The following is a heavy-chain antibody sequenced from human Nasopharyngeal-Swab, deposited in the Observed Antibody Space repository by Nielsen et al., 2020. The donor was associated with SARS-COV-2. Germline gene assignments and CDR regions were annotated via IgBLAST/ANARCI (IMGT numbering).Heavy chain of an antibody. J-gene: IGHJ3*02. CDR1: GFTFSSYA. CDR2: VTGSGYGT. Sequence: GGSLRLSCAPSGFTFSSYAVTWVRQAPGTGLEWVSVVTGSGYGTDYADSVTGRFTISRDNAKNTLYLQMDSLRAEDTAVYYCARKDVFAYGVDAFDIWGQGTMVTVSS. D-gene: IGHD3-10*01. CDR3: ARKDVFAYGVDAFDI. V-gene: IGHV3-23*01.